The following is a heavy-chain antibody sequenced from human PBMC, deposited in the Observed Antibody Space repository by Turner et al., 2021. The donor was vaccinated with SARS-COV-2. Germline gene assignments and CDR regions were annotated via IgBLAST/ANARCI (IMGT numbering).Heavy chain of an antibody. CDR1: GGSISSYY. V-gene: IGHV4-4*07. Sequence: QVQLQESGPGLVKPSETPSLTCTVSGGSISSYYWSWIRQPAGKGLEWIGRIYTSGSTNYNPSLKSRVTMSVDTSKNQFSLKLSSVTAADTAVYYCARSPGGELLPISYYFDYWGQGTLVTVSS. D-gene: IGHD1-26*01. CDR2: IYTSGST. CDR3: ARSPGGELLPISYYFDY. J-gene: IGHJ4*02.